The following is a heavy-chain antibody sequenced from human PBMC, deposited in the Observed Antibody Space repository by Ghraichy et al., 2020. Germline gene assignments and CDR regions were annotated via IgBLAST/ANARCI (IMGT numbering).Heavy chain of an antibody. D-gene: IGHD6-19*01. J-gene: IGHJ2*01. Sequence: ASVKVSCKASGYTFTSYDINWVRQATGQGLEWMGWMNPNSGNTGYAQKFQGRVTMTRNTSIRTAYMELSSLRSEATAVYYCATSNGVAVAGTERDWYFDLWGRGTLVTVSS. V-gene: IGHV1-8*01. CDR3: ATSNGVAVAGTERDWYFDL. CDR2: MNPNSGNT. CDR1: GYTFTSYD.